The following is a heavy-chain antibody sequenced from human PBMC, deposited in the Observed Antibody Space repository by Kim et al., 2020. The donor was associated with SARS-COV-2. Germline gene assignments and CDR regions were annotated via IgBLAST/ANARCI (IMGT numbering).Heavy chain of an antibody. Sequence: SETLSLTCAVYGGSFSGYYWSWIRQPPGKGLEWIGEINHSGSTNYNPSLKSRVTISVDTSKNQFSLKLSSVTAADTAVYYCARGRSYFGPGRFDPWGQGTLVTVSS. D-gene: IGHD3-9*01. CDR1: GGSFSGYY. J-gene: IGHJ5*02. CDR3: ARGRSYFGPGRFDP. CDR2: INHSGST. V-gene: IGHV4-34*01.